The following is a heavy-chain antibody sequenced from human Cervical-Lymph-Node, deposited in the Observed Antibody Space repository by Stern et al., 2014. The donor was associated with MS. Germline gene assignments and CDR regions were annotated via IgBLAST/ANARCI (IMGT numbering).Heavy chain of an antibody. D-gene: IGHD4-23*01. CDR1: GFTFSSSG. CDR3: AREGGNTAEYFQH. CDR2: IWYDGSNR. V-gene: IGHV3-33*01. J-gene: IGHJ1*01. Sequence: VHLVASGGGVVQPGRSLRLSCAASGFTFSSSGMHWVRQAPGKGLEWLASIWYDGSNRYYADSVKGRFTISRDNSKNTLYLQMNSLRAEDTAVYYCAREGGNTAEYFQHWGQGTLVTVSS.